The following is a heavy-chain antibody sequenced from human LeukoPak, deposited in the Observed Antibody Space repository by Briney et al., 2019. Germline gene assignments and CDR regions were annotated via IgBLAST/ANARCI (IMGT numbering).Heavy chain of an antibody. J-gene: IGHJ4*02. D-gene: IGHD6-13*01. CDR2: IWNDAHHN. V-gene: IGHV3-33*01. Sequence: GGSLRLSCAASGFTFSTFGLPWVRQAPGKGLEWVAVIWNDAHHNYYADSVKGRFTISRDNSKNTLYLHMNTLRAEDTAVYYCARDMSLRTADGMYFSDFRGQGTLVTVSS. CDR1: GFTFSTFG. CDR3: ARDMSLRTADGMYFSDF.